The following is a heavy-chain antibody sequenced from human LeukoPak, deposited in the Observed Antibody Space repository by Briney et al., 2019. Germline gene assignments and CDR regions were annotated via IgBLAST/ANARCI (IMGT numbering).Heavy chain of an antibody. CDR1: GFTFSSYA. Sequence: GGSLSRSCAASGFTFSSYAMSWVRQAPGKGLEWVSAISGCGGSTYYADSVKGRFTVFRDNSKNTVYLQMNRLRAEDKDVYYCAKWWLTERYFDYWGQGTLVTVSS. V-gene: IGHV3-23*01. D-gene: IGHD4/OR15-4a*01. J-gene: IGHJ4*02. CDR2: ISGCGGST. CDR3: AKWWLTERYFDY.